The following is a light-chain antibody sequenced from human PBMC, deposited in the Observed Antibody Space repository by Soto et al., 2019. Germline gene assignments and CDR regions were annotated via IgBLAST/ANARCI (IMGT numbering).Light chain of an antibody. V-gene: IGLV2-14*03. Sequence: QSALTQPASVSGSPGQSITLSCTGTNSDVGGYDFVSWYQQHPGKAPKLMVYDVSNRPSEVSNRFSGSKSGNTASLTISGLQAEDEATYFCSSFTSRSSLVFGGGTKLTVL. CDR3: SSFTSRSSLV. J-gene: IGLJ2*01. CDR1: NSDVGGYDF. CDR2: DVS.